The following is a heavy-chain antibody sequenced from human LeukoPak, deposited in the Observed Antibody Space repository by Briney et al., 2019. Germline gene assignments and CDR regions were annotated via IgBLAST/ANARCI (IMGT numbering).Heavy chain of an antibody. V-gene: IGHV1-18*01. CDR3: AVGYSGYDRLDY. J-gene: IGHJ4*02. D-gene: IGHD5-12*01. CDR2: ISAYNGNT. CDR1: GDTFTSYA. Sequence: ASVKVSCKVSGDTFTSYAISWVRQAPGQGLEWMGWISAYNGNTNYAQKLQGRVTMTTDTSTSTAYMELRSLRSDDTAVYYCAVGYSGYDRLDYWGQGTLVTVSS.